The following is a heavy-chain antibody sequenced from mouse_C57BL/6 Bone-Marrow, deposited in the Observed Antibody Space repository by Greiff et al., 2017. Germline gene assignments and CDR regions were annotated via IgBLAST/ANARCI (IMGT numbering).Heavy chain of an antibody. J-gene: IGHJ4*01. CDR1: GFTFSSYA. D-gene: IGHD3-1*01. CDR2: ISSGGDYI. V-gene: IGHV5-9-1*02. CDR3: TRGTAQARFYAMDY. Sequence: DVMLVESGEGLVKPGGSLKLSCAASGFTFSSYAMSWVRQTPEKRLEWVAYISSGGDYIYYADTVKGRFTISRDNARNTLYLQMSSLKSEDTAMYYCTRGTAQARFYAMDYWGQGTSVTVSS.